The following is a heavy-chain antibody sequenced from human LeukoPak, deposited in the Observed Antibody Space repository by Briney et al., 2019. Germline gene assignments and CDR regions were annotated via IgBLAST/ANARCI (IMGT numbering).Heavy chain of an antibody. CDR1: GFTFSSYS. CDR3: AKVRYGSGSRDTDY. J-gene: IGHJ4*02. Sequence: GGSLRLSCAASGFTFSSYSMNWVRQAPGKGLEWVSSISSSSSYIYYADSVKGRFTISRDNAKNSLYLQMNSLRAEDTAVYYCAKVRYGSGSRDTDYWGQGTLVTVSS. CDR2: ISSSSSYI. D-gene: IGHD3-10*01. V-gene: IGHV3-21*01.